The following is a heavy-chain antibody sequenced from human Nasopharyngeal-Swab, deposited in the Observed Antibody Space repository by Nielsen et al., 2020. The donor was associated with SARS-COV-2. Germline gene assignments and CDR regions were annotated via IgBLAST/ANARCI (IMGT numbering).Heavy chain of an antibody. V-gene: IGHV1-24*01. Sequence: ASVKVSCKASGYTLTELSMHWVRQAPGKGLEWMGGFDPEDGETIYAQKFQGRVTMTEDTSTDTAYMELSSLRSEDTAVYYCATGPPYCSGGSCYWFDPWGQGTLVTVSS. D-gene: IGHD2-15*01. CDR2: FDPEDGET. CDR3: ATGPPYCSGGSCYWFDP. J-gene: IGHJ5*02. CDR1: GYTLTELS.